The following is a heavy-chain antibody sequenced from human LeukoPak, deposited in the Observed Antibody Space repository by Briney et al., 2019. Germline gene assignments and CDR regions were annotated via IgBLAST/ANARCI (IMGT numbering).Heavy chain of an antibody. CDR3: AKVLEPYYYGMDV. V-gene: IGHV3-30*18. D-gene: IGHD1-1*01. CDR2: ISYDGSNK. Sequence: GRSLRLSCAASGFTFSSYGMHWVRQAPGKGLEWVAVISYDGSNKYYADSVKGRFTISRDNSKNTLYLQMNSLRAEDTAVYYCAKVLEPYYYGMDVWGQATTVTVSS. CDR1: GFTFSSYG. J-gene: IGHJ6*02.